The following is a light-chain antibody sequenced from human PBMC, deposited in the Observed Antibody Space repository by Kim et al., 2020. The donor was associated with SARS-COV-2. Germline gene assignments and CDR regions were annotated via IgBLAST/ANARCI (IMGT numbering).Light chain of an antibody. J-gene: IGLJ3*02. Sequence: APGETARITCGGNRMGDMNVHWYEQRPGQAPVLVLSDDTDRPSGIPERFSGSNSGNTATLTINRVEAVDEADYYCQVWDGSSDHWVFGGGTKLTVL. CDR3: QVWDGSSDHWV. V-gene: IGLV3-21*02. CDR2: DDT. CDR1: RMGDMN.